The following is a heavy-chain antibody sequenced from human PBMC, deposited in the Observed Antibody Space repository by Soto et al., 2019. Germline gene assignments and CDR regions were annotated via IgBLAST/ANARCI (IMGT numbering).Heavy chain of an antibody. CDR3: ARRGYSSSSTRYYFDY. D-gene: IGHD6-6*01. CDR1: GGSISSSNW. V-gene: IGHV4-4*02. J-gene: IGHJ4*02. CDR2: IYHSGSA. Sequence: SETLSLTCAVSGGSISSSNWWSWVRQPPGKGLEWIGEIYHSGSANYNPSLKSRVTISVDKSKNQFSLKLSSVTAADTAVYYCARRGYSSSSTRYYFDYWGQGTLVTVSS.